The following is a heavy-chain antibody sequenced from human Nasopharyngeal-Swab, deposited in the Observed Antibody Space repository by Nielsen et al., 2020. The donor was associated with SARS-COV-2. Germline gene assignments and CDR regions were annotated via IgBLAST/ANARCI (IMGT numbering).Heavy chain of an antibody. J-gene: IGHJ6*02. CDR3: ARDGLDYDFWSAYFMDV. Sequence: GGSLRLSCAASGFTFSNYNMNWVRQAPGKGLEGVSSISSSSTYIYYADSVKGRLTISRDNTKNSLSLQMNSLRAEDTAVYYCARDGLDYDFWSAYFMDVWGQGTTVTVSS. D-gene: IGHD3-3*01. CDR2: ISSSSTYI. CDR1: GFTFSNYN. V-gene: IGHV3-21*01.